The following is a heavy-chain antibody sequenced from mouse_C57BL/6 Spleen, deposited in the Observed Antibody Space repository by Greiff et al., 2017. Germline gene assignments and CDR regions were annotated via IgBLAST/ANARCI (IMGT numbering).Heavy chain of an antibody. CDR1: GFTFSDYG. J-gene: IGHJ3*01. Sequence: EVMLVESWGGLVKPGGSLKLSCAASGFTFSDYGMHWVRQAPEKGLEWVAEIRNKANNHATYYAESVKGRFTISRDDSKSSVYLQMNSLRAEDTGIYYCSYGYDEGFAYWGQGTLVTVSA. CDR3: SYGYDEGFAY. D-gene: IGHD2-2*01. V-gene: IGHV6-6*01. CDR2: IRNKANNHAT.